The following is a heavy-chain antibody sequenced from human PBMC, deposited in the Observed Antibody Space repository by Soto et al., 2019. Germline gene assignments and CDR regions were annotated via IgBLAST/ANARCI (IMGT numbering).Heavy chain of an antibody. D-gene: IGHD6-19*01. Sequence: EVQLLESGGGLVQPGGSLSLSCAASGFTFSSHAMSWVRQAPGKGLEWVSSTIDSGGRSYHADSVRGRFTISRDNSKNTLYLQMNSMGAGDTAIYYCAKDKMEQWLVGGYYDYWCQGALVTVSS. CDR3: AKDKMEQWLVGGYYDY. J-gene: IGHJ4*02. CDR2: TIDSGGRS. CDR1: GFTFSSHA. V-gene: IGHV3-23*01.